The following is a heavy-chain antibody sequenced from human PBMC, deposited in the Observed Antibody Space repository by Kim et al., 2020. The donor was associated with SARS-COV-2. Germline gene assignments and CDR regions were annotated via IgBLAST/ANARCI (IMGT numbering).Heavy chain of an antibody. Sequence: SETLSLTCTVSGGSISSYYWSWIRQPAGKGLEWIGRIYTSGSTNYNPSLKSRVTMSVDTSKNQFSLKLSSVTAADTAVYYCARVSARYDFWKTNHDAFDIWGQGTMVTVSS. CDR1: GGSISSYY. J-gene: IGHJ3*02. D-gene: IGHD3-3*01. CDR3: ARVSARYDFWKTNHDAFDI. V-gene: IGHV4-4*07. CDR2: IYTSGST.